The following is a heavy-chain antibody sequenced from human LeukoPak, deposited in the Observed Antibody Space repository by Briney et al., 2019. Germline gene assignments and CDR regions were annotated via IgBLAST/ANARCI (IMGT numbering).Heavy chain of an antibody. J-gene: IGHJ4*02. D-gene: IGHD5-18*01. CDR1: GFTNYA. CDR3: AKLQTWIQLRPPEY. CDR2: ISYDGSNK. Sequence: GGSLRLSCAASGFTNYAMHWVRQAPGKGLEWVAVISYDGSNKYYADSVKGRFTISRDNSKNTLYLQMNSLRAEDTAVYYCAKLQTWIQLRPPEYWGQGTLVTVSS. V-gene: IGHV3-30-3*02.